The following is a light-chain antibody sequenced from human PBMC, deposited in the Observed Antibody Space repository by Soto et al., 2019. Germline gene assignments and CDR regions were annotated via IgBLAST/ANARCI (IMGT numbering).Light chain of an antibody. V-gene: IGKV3-20*01. Sequence: EIVLTQSPGTLSLSPGERATLSCRASQSVSRSLLAWYQQKPGQAPGLLIYGASTRATGTADRFSGSGSGTDFTLTISRLELEDFAVYYCQQYGNPPPYSFGQGTK. J-gene: IGKJ2*03. CDR3: QQYGNPPPYS. CDR1: QSVSRSL. CDR2: GAS.